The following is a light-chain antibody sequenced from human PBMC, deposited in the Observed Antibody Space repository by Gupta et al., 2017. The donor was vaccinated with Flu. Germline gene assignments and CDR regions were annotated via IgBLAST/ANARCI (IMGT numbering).Light chain of an antibody. J-gene: IGLJ2*01. V-gene: IGLV1-40*01. CDR1: SSNIGAGYD. CDR2: GNN. CDR3: HSYDSSRSVV. Sequence: QSVLTQPPSVSGAPGQRVTISCSGSSSNIGAGYDVHWYQQLPGTAPKLLIYGNNNRPSGVPDRFSGSKSGTAASLTITGLQAEEEADYYCHSYDSSRSVVFGGGTKLTVL.